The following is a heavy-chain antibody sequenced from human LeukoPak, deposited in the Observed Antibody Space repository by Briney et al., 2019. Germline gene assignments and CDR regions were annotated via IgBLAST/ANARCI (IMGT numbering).Heavy chain of an antibody. V-gene: IGHV3-23*01. J-gene: IGHJ6*02. CDR3: ARDTRYFDWLLTSYGMDV. CDR1: GFTLSNYV. D-gene: IGHD3-9*01. CDR2: IRESGDYT. Sequence: GGSLRLSCAASGFTLSNYVMSWVRQAPGKGLEWVSGIRESGDYTRNVDSVEGRLFISRDNSKNTLYLQMNSLRAEDTAVDYCARDTRYFDWLLTSYGMDVWGQGTTVTVSS.